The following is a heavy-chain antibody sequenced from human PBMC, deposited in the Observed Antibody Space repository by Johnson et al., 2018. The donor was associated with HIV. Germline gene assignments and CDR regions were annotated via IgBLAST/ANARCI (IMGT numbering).Heavy chain of an antibody. CDR2: IWYTGRNK. Sequence: QVQLVESGGGVVQPGRSLRLSCAASGFTFSSYAMHWVRQAPGKGLEWVAVIWYTGRNKNYAGSVKGRFTISRDNCKNTLYLQMGSLRAEDTAVYYCAKCRGLGARGAFDIWGQGTMVTVSS. J-gene: IGHJ3*02. CDR1: GFTFSSYA. V-gene: IGHV3-30*18. D-gene: IGHD5-12*01. CDR3: AKCRGLGARGAFDI.